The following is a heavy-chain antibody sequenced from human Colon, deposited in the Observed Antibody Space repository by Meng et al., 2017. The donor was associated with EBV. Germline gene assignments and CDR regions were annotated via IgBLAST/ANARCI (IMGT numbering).Heavy chain of an antibody. Sequence: QAHLRTWGAGLLKLSETLALTCAVYGGSFSGYYWTWIRQPPGKGLEWIGEITHRGSTNYNPFLKSRVTISVDTSKKQFSLKLTSVTAADTAVYYCASSHSSKVGARRLDYWGQGTLVTVSS. V-gene: IGHV4-34*01. CDR2: ITHRGST. CDR3: ASSHSSKVGARRLDY. J-gene: IGHJ4*02. D-gene: IGHD1-26*01. CDR1: GGSFSGYY.